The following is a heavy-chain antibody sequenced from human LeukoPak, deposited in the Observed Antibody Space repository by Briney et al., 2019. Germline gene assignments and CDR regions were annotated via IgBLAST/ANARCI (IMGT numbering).Heavy chain of an antibody. Sequence: SETLSLTCTVSGGSISSSSYYWGWIRQPPGKGLEWIGSIYYSGSTYYNPSLKSRVTISVDTSKNQFSLNLSSVTAADTAVYYCARGRVVADPAFDYWGQGTLVTVSS. V-gene: IGHV4-39*07. CDR3: ARGRVVADPAFDY. CDR2: IYYSGST. D-gene: IGHD2-15*01. J-gene: IGHJ4*02. CDR1: GGSISSSSYY.